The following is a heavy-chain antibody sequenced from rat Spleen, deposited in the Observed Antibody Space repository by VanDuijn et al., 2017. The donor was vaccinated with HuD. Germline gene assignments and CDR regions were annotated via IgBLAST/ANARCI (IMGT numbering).Heavy chain of an antibody. D-gene: IGHD1-2*01. CDR1: GFTFSDYY. V-gene: IGHV5-27*01. CDR2: INTGGGST. J-gene: IGHJ3*01. Sequence: EVHLVESGGGLVQPGRSMKVSCAASGFTFSDYYMAWVRQAPKKGLEWVTYINTGGGSTYYRDSVKGRFTISRDNAKSTLYLQMDSLRSEDTATYYCTTTIAVHWFAFWGQGTLVTVSS. CDR3: TTTIAVHWFAF.